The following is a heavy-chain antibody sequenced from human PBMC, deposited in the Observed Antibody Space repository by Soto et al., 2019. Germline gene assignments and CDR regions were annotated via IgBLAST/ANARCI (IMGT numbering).Heavy chain of an antibody. V-gene: IGHV4-59*02. CDR2: MHYTGFS. D-gene: IGHD3-10*02. CDR1: GDSVTSHY. CDR3: ARGFQGYVRDY. Sequence: SETLSLTCSFSGDSVTSHYFTWIRQSPEKGLEWIGYMHYTGFSHYNPSLKSRLTISVDKSKNQFTLQLTSVTVADTAVYYCARGFQGYVRDYSGQGSLVIVSS. J-gene: IGHJ4*02.